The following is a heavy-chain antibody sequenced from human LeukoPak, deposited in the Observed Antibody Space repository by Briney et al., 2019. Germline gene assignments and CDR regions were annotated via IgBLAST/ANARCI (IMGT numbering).Heavy chain of an antibody. CDR2: IYSGGST. D-gene: IGHD2-15*01. J-gene: IGHJ4*02. CDR3: ARGGRYCSGGSCYSNDY. CDR1: GFTVSSNY. Sequence: GGSLRLSCAASGFTVSSNYMSWVRQAPGKGLEWVSVIYSGGSTYYADSVKGRFTISRDNSKNTLYLQMNSLRAEDTAVYYCARGGRYCSGGSCYSNDYWGQGTLVTVSS. V-gene: IGHV3-66*01.